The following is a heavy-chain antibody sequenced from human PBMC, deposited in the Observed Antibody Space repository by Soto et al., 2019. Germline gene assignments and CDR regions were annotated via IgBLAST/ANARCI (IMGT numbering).Heavy chain of an antibody. Sequence: KPSETLSLTCSVSGGSIDNYYWSWIRQAPGKGLEWIGYVYHNGRTSYNPSLKSRVSISVDRSKNQFSLNLSSVTAADTAVYYCAREDRRSAPGGIGFHPWGQGTLVTVSS. CDR2: VYHNGRT. CDR3: AREDRRSAPGGIGFHP. J-gene: IGHJ5*02. V-gene: IGHV4-59*01. D-gene: IGHD6-13*01. CDR1: GGSIDNYY.